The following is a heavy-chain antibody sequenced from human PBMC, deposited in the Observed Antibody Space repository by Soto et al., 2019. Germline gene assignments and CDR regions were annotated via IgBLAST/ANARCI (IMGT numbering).Heavy chain of an antibody. D-gene: IGHD2-2*01. V-gene: IGHV3-33*01. Sequence: QVQLEESGGGVVQPGRSLRLSCAASGFTFSSYGMHWVRQAPGKGLEWVAVIWYDGSNKCYADSVKGRFTISRDNSKNTLYLQMNSLRAEDTAVYYCARDAQVVPAAMVGDAFDIWGQGTMVTVSS. CDR2: IWYDGSNK. CDR1: GFTFSSYG. J-gene: IGHJ3*02. CDR3: ARDAQVVPAAMVGDAFDI.